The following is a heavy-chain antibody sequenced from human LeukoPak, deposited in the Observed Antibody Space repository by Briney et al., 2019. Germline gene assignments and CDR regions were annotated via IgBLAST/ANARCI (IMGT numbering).Heavy chain of an antibody. CDR2: IKQDGSEK. CDR3: ARGEMGVLGYYFDY. Sequence: GGSLRLSCAASGFTFSAYWMSWVRQAPGKGLEWVANIKQDGSEKYYVDSVKGRFTISRDNAKNTLYLQMNSLRAEDTAVYYCARGEMGVLGYYFDYWGQGTLVTVPS. J-gene: IGHJ4*02. V-gene: IGHV3-7*03. CDR1: GFTFSAYW. D-gene: IGHD3-16*01.